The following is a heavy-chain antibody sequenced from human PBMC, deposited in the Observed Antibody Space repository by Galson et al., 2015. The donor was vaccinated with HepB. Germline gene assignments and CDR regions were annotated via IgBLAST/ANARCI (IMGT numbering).Heavy chain of an antibody. J-gene: IGHJ6*02. V-gene: IGHV6-1*01. Sequence: CAISGGSVSSNSAAWNWIRQSPSRGLEWLGRTYYRSKWYNDYAVSVKSRITINPDTSKNQFSLQLNSVTPEDTAVYYCARDSSSWDYYYYYGMDVWGQGTTVTVS. CDR2: TYYRSKWYN. CDR3: ARDSSSWDYYYYYGMDV. D-gene: IGHD6-13*01. CDR1: GGSVSSNSAA.